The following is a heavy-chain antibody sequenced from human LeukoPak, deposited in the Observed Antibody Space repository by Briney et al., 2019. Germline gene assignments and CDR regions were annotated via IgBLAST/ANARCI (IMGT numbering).Heavy chain of an antibody. D-gene: IGHD7-27*01. CDR2: ISSSGGTI. V-gene: IGHV3-48*03. CDR3: ARDTNWGLDY. CDR1: GFTFNSYE. J-gene: IGHJ4*02. Sequence: PSGGSLRLSCAASGFTFNSYEMNWVRQAPGKGLEWVSYISSSGGTIYYADSVKGRFTISRDNAKNSLYLQMNSLRAEDTAVYYCARDTNWGLDYWDQGTLVTVSS.